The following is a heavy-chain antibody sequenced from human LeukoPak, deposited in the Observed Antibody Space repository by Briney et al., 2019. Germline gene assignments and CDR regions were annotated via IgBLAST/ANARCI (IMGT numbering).Heavy chain of an antibody. D-gene: IGHD3-3*01. V-gene: IGHV3-21*01. CDR1: GFTFSSYA. CDR3: ARGIPYYDFWSGYYPLYYYYGMDV. Sequence: PGGSLRLSCAASGFTFSSYAMSWVRQAPGKGLEWVSSISSSSSYIYYADSVKGRFTISRDNAKNSLYLQMNSLRAEDTAVYYCARGIPYYDFWSGYYPLYYYYGMDVWGQGTTVTVSS. CDR2: ISSSSSYI. J-gene: IGHJ6*02.